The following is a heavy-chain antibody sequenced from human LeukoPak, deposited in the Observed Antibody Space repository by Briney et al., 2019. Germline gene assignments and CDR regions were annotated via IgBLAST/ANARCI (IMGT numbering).Heavy chain of an antibody. V-gene: IGHV3-23*01. J-gene: IGHJ6*02. CDR3: AREFFYYDSSGYRIYYYGMDV. CDR2: ISGSGGST. CDR1: GFTFSSYA. D-gene: IGHD3-22*01. Sequence: GGSLRLSCAASGFTFSSYAMSWVRQAPGKGLEWVSAISGSGGSTYYADSVEGRFTISRDNSKNTLYLQMNSLRAEDTAVYYCAREFFYYDSSGYRIYYYGMDVWGQGTTVTVSS.